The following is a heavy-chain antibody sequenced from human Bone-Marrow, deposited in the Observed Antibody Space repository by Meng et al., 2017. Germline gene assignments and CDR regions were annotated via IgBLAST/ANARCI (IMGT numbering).Heavy chain of an antibody. CDR3: ARDQGGAAVTGDLYYYGMDV. Sequence: GESLKISCAASGFTFSSYGMHWVRQAPGQGLEWMGIINPSGGSARYAQKFQGRVTLTRDTSTTTVYMELSSLRSEDTAVYYCARDQGGAAVTGDLYYYGMDVWGQGTTVTVSS. CDR2: INPSGGSA. V-gene: IGHV1-46*01. CDR1: GFTFSSYG. J-gene: IGHJ6*02. D-gene: IGHD6-19*01.